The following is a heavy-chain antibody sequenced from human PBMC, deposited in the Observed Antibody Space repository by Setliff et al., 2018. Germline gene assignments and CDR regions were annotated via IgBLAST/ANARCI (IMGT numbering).Heavy chain of an antibody. V-gene: IGHV4-4*07. CDR3: ARKGISARSCAFDM. CDR1: GGSISNYY. J-gene: IGHJ3*02. CDR2: IYTSGST. Sequence: PSETLSPTCTVSGGSISNYYWSWIRPPAGKGLEWIGRIYTSGSTNYNPSLKSRVTMSVDTSKNQFSLKLSSVTDADTAVYYCARKGISARSCAFDMWGQGTMVTVSS. D-gene: IGHD2-15*01.